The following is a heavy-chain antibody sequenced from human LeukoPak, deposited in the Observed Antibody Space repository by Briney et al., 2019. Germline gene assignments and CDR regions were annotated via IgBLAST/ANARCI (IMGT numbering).Heavy chain of an antibody. V-gene: IGHV4-39*01. CDR1: GGSISSSSYY. J-gene: IGHJ4*02. D-gene: IGHD6-13*01. CDR2: IYYSGST. CDR3: ASLEGYRDFDY. Sequence: PSETLSLTCTVSGGSISSSSYYWGWIRQPPGKGLEWIGSIYYSGSTYYNPSLKSRVTISVDTSKNQFSLKLSSVTAADTAVYYCASLEGYRDFDYWGQGTLVTVSS.